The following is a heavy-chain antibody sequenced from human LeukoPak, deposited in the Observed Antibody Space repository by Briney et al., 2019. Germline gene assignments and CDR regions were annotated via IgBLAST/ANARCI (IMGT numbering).Heavy chain of an antibody. J-gene: IGHJ6*02. D-gene: IGHD5-18*01. CDR1: GGTFSSYA. CDR3: ARKAPGAWIQPWSPYYYYGMDV. V-gene: IGHV1-69*04. Sequence: ASVKVSCKASGGTFSSYAISWVRQAPGQGLEWMGRIIPILGIANYAQKFQGRVTITADKSTSTAYMELSSLRSEDTAVYYCARKAPGAWIQPWSPYYYYGMDVWGQGTTVTVSS. CDR2: IIPILGIA.